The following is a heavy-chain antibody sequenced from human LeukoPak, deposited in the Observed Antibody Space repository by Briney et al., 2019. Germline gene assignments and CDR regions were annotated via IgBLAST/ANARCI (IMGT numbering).Heavy chain of an antibody. V-gene: IGHV4-59*01. CDR1: GLSLRGYY. D-gene: IGHD2-2*01. J-gene: IGHJ4*02. Sequence: SETLSLSCTVSGLSLRGYYWSWIRQPPGKGLEWIGYIHYTGSTNYNPSLESRVTMSVDTSKNHFSLKLSSVTAADTAVYYCARDRRGVVGNPFDYWGQGTLVTVSS. CDR3: ARDRRGVVGNPFDY. CDR2: IHYTGST.